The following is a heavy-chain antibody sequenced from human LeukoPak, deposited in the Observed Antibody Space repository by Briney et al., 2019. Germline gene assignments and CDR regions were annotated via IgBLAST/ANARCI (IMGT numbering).Heavy chain of an antibody. V-gene: IGHV4-39*01. D-gene: IGHD6-13*01. CDR1: GGSIDITTYY. Sequence: SETLSLTCTVSGGSIDITTYYWGWIRQPPGKGLDWIGSVYYTGGTYYNPSLMSRVTISVDTSKDQLSLKVTSVTAADTAVYYCARPPGIAAAWFYPWGQGTLVTVSS. J-gene: IGHJ5*02. CDR3: ARPPGIAAAWFYP. CDR2: VYYTGGT.